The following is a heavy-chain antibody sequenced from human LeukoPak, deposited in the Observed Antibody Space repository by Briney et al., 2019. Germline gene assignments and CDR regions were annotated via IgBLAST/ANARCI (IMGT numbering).Heavy chain of an antibody. Sequence: SQTLSLTCAVSGGSFSGYYWSWIRQPPGKGLEWIGEINHSGSTNYNPSLKSRVTISVDTSKNQFSLKLSSVTAADTAVYYCARGAVLWFGELLNFSNNLFDYWGQGTLVTVSS. CDR1: GGSFSGYY. CDR2: INHSGST. J-gene: IGHJ4*02. V-gene: IGHV4-34*01. D-gene: IGHD3-10*01. CDR3: ARGAVLWFGELLNFSNNLFDY.